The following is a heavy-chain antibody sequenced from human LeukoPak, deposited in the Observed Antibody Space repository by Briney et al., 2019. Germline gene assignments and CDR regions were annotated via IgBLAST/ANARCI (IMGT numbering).Heavy chain of an antibody. CDR1: GGSISSYY. J-gene: IGHJ4*02. D-gene: IGHD3-10*01. CDR3: ARARFGEHFDY. V-gene: IGHV4-59*01. Sequence: PSETLSLTCTVSGGSISSYYWSWIRQPPGEGLEWIGYIYYSGSANYNPSLKSRVTISVDTSNNQFSLKLSSVTAADTAVYYCARARFGEHFDYWGQGTLVTVSS. CDR2: IYYSGSA.